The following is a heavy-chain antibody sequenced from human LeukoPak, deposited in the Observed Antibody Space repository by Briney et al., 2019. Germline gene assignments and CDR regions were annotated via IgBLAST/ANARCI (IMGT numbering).Heavy chain of an antibody. Sequence: GRSLRLSCAASGFTFSSYAMHWVRQAPGKGLEWVAVISYDGSNKYYADSVKGRFTISRDNSKNTLYLQMNSLRAEDTAVYYCAKPGSSGSFDYWGQGTLVTVSS. CDR2: ISYDGSNK. CDR1: GFTFSSYA. J-gene: IGHJ4*02. V-gene: IGHV3-30-3*02. CDR3: AKPGSSGSFDY. D-gene: IGHD6-19*01.